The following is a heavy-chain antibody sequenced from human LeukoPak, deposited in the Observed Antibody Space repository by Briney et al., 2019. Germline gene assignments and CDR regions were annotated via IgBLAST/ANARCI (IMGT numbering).Heavy chain of an antibody. D-gene: IGHD2-8*01. V-gene: IGHV3-21*01. Sequence: GGSLRLSCAASGFTFSKHSMNWVRQAPGKGLEWVSSISSGSSYIYYADSVKGRFTISRDNAKNSLYLQMNSLRAEDTAVYYCARDGPKYCSNGVCYAPVDPWGQGTLVTVSS. CDR2: ISSGSSYI. CDR3: ARDGPKYCSNGVCYAPVDP. CDR1: GFTFSKHS. J-gene: IGHJ5*02.